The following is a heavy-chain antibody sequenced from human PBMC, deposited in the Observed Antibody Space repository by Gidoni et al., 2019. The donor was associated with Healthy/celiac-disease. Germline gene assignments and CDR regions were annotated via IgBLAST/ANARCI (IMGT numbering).Heavy chain of an antibody. CDR2: IYYSGST. J-gene: IGHJ5*02. CDR1: GCSISSGGYY. D-gene: IGHD1-1*01. Sequence: QVQLQESGPGLVKPSQTLSLTCTVAGCSISSGGYYWSWIRQHPGKGLEWIGYIYYSGSTYYNPSLKSRVTISVDTSKNQFSLKLSSVTAADTAVYYCARDVVGLAGTTLFRWFDPWGQGTLVTVSS. V-gene: IGHV4-31*03. CDR3: ARDVVGLAGTTLFRWFDP.